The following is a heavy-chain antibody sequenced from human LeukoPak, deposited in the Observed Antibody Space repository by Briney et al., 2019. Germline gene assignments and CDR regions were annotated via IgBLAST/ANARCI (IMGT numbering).Heavy chain of an antibody. CDR2: FDPEDGET. D-gene: IGHD3-22*01. V-gene: IGHV1-24*01. CDR3: ATDSGKNYYDSDAFDI. Sequence: ASVKVSCKASGGTFSSYAISWVRQAPGKGLEWMGGFDPEDGETIYAQKFQGRVTMTEDTSTDTAYMELSSLRSEDTAVYYCATDSGKNYYDSDAFDIWGQGTMVTVSS. CDR1: GGTFSSYA. J-gene: IGHJ3*02.